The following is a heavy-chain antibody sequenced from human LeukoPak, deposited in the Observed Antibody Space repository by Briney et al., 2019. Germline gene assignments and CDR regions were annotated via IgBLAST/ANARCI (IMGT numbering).Heavy chain of an antibody. V-gene: IGHV4-59*08. CDR3: ARLVNSGYDLGLDY. J-gene: IGHJ4*02. Sequence: SETLSLTCTVSGGSISSYYWSWIRQPRENGLEWIGYIYYSGSTNYNPSLKSRVTISVDTSKNQFSLKLSSVTAADTAVYYCARLVNSGYDLGLDYWGQGTLVTVSS. CDR2: IYYSGST. CDR1: GGSISSYY. D-gene: IGHD5-12*01.